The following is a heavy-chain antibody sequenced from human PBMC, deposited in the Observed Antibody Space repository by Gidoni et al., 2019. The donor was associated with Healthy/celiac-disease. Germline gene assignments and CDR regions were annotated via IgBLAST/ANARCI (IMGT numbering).Heavy chain of an antibody. CDR2: ISYDGSNK. J-gene: IGHJ3*02. V-gene: IGHV3-30*04. CDR1: GFTFSSCA. CDR3: ARGIEDDAFDI. Sequence: QVQLVESGGGVVQPGRSLRLSCAASGFTFSSCAMHWVRQAPGKGLEWVAVISYDGSNKYYADSVKGRFTISRDNSKNTLYLKMNSLRAEDTAVYYCARGIEDDAFDIWGQGTMVTVSS.